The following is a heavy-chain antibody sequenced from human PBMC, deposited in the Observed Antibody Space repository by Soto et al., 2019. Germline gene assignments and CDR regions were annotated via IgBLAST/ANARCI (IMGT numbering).Heavy chain of an antibody. D-gene: IGHD6-19*01. V-gene: IGHV1-69*13. Sequence: SVKVSCKASGGTFSSYAITWVRQAPGQGLEWMGGIIPIFGTANYAQKFQGRVTITADESTSTAYMELRSLRSDDTAVYYCAREVVRVAGTRWFDPWGQGTLVTVSS. CDR1: GGTFSSYA. CDR3: AREVVRVAGTRWFDP. CDR2: IIPIFGTA. J-gene: IGHJ5*02.